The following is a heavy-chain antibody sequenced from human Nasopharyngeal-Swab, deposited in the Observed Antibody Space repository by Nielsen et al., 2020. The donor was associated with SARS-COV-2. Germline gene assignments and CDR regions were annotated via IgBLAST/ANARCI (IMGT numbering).Heavy chain of an antibody. Sequence: ASVKVSCKASGYTFTSYYMHWVRQAPGQGLEWMGIINPSGGSTSYAQKFQGRVTMTRDTSTSTVYMELSSLRPEDTAVYYCAREPGDGVSWFDPWGQGTLVTVSS. CDR2: INPSGGST. J-gene: IGHJ5*02. CDR3: AREPGDGVSWFDP. V-gene: IGHV1-46*01. D-gene: IGHD3-10*01. CDR1: GYTFTSYY.